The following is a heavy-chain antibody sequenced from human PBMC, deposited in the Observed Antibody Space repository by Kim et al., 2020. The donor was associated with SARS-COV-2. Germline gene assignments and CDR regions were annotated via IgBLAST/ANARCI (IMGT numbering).Heavy chain of an antibody. V-gene: IGHV4-34*01. D-gene: IGHD6-19*01. J-gene: IGHJ4*02. Sequence: YNPSRKSRVTISVDTSKNQFSLKRGSVTAADTAVYYCARGGRVGSGWYGYWGQGTLVTVSS. CDR3: ARGGRVGSGWYGY.